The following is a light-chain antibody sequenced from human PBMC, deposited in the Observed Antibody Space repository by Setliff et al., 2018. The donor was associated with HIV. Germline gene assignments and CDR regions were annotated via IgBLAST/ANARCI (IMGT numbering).Light chain of an antibody. Sequence: QSVLTQPASVSGSPGQSITISCTGTSGDVGRYNLVSWYQQQPGKPSKLMIYQASKRPSGVSNRFSGSKSGNTASLTISGLQAEDEADYYCCSNTGSNTYVFGTGTKVT. CDR2: QAS. CDR3: CSNTGSNTYV. J-gene: IGLJ1*01. V-gene: IGLV2-23*01. CDR1: SGDVGRYNL.